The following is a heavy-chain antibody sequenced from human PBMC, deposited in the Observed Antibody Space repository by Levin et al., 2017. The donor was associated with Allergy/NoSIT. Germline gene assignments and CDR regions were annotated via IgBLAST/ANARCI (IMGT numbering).Heavy chain of an antibody. CDR3: ARSHDFWSGLGQRGSFDP. CDR1: GGSISSFY. D-gene: IGHD3-3*01. V-gene: IGHV4-59*01. Sequence: SETLSLTCTVSGGSISSFYWSWIRQPPGKGLEWIGYIYYTGTTNYNPSLKSRVTISVDTSKNQFSLKLSSVTAADTAVYYCARSHDFWSGLGQRGSFDPWGQGTLVTVSS. CDR2: IYYTGTT. J-gene: IGHJ5*02.